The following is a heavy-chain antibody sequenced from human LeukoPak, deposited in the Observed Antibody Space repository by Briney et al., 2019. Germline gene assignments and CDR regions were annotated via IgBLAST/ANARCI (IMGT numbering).Heavy chain of an antibody. CDR1: GFAFSSYA. CDR3: AKPISGGLAVTADWFHP. Sequence: GGSLRLSCAASGFAFSSYAMSWLRQPPGKGLEWVSTINANSGTTSYAASVRGRFTISRDNSKNTLYLQLNTLRADDTATYYCAKPISGGLAVTADWFHPWGQGTLVVVSS. V-gene: IGHV3-23*01. CDR2: INANSGTT. J-gene: IGHJ5*01. D-gene: IGHD6-19*01.